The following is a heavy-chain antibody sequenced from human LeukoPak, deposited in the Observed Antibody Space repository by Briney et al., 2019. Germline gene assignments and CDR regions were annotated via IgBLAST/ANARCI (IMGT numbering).Heavy chain of an antibody. CDR3: ARGRGVNYYDFWSGYEKWFDP. D-gene: IGHD3-3*01. Sequence: ASVKVSCKASGYTFTSYDINWVRQATGQGLEWMGWMNPNSGNTGYAQKFQGRVTMTRNTSISTAYLELSSLRYEDTAVYYCARGRGVNYYDFWSGYEKWFDPWGQGTLVTVSS. V-gene: IGHV1-8*01. CDR1: GYTFTSYD. J-gene: IGHJ5*02. CDR2: MNPNSGNT.